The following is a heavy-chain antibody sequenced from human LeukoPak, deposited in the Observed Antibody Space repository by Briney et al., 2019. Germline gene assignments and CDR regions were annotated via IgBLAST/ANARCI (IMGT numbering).Heavy chain of an antibody. D-gene: IGHD3-3*01. CDR2: IYTSGST. CDR1: GGSFSSYY. J-gene: IGHJ6*03. CDR3: ARDSHYDFWSGYYTGMGGHYYYYMDV. V-gene: IGHV4-4*07. Sequence: SETLSLTCTVSGGSFSSYYWSWIRQPAGKGLEWIGRIYTSGSTNYNPSLKSRVTMSVDTSKNQFSLKLSSVTAADTAVYYCARDSHYDFWSGYYTGMGGHYYYYMDVWNKGTTVTVSS.